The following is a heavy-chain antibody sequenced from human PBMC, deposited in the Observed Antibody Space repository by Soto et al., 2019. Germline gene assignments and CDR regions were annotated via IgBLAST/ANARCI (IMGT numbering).Heavy chain of an antibody. Sequence: LRLSCAASGFTFSSYDTHWVRQATGKGLEWVSAIGTAGDTYYPGSVKGRFTISRENAKNSLYLQMNSLRAGDTAVYYCARDPSEIRFLEWLSPSMDVWGKGTTVTVSS. CDR1: GFTFSSYD. CDR3: ARDPSEIRFLEWLSPSMDV. J-gene: IGHJ6*03. CDR2: IGTAGDT. V-gene: IGHV3-13*01. D-gene: IGHD3-3*01.